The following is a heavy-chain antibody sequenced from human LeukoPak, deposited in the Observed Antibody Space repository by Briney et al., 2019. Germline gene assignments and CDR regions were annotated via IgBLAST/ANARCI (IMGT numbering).Heavy chain of an antibody. D-gene: IGHD3-3*01. J-gene: IGHJ4*02. Sequence: ASVKVSCKASGYTFTSYWIGWVRQMPGKGLEWMGIIYPGDSDTRYSPSFQGQVTISADKSISTAYLQWSSLKASDTAMYYCARSVSDYDFWSGPKAPFDYWGQGTLVTVSS. CDR3: ARSVSDYDFWSGPKAPFDY. CDR1: GYTFTSYW. CDR2: IYPGDSDT. V-gene: IGHV5-51*01.